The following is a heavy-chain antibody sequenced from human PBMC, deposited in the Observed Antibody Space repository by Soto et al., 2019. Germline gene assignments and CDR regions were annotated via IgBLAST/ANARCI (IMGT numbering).Heavy chain of an antibody. V-gene: IGHV3-21*06. Sequence: EVQLVESGGGLVKPGGSLRLSCAASGFTFSSYSMNWVRQAPGKGLEWVSSISSSSSNIYYADAVKGRFTMSRDNAKNLVYPQKNSLRAEDPAVYYCARDGGRGGGGYFDLWGRGTLVTVSS. CDR1: GFTFSSYS. CDR2: ISSSSSNI. CDR3: ARDGGRGGGGYFDL. D-gene: IGHD3-16*01. J-gene: IGHJ2*01.